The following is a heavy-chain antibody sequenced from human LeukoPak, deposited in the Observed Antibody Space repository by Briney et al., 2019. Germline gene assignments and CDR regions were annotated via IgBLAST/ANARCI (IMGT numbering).Heavy chain of an antibody. J-gene: IGHJ6*03. Sequence: PSETLSLTCTVSGYSISSGYYWGWIRQPPGKGLEWIGSIYHSGSTYYNPSLKSQVTISVGKSKNQFSLKLSSVTAADTAVYYCARNKYCTNEKTARYYYYYYYMDVWGKGTTVTVSS. D-gene: IGHD2-8*01. CDR3: ARNKYCTNEKTARYYYYYYYMDV. V-gene: IGHV4-38-2*02. CDR1: GYSISSGYY. CDR2: IYHSGST.